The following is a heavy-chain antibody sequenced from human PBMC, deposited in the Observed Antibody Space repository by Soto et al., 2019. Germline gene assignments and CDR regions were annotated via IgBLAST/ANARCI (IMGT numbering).Heavy chain of an antibody. J-gene: IGHJ6*02. CDR1: GGTFSSYA. Sequence: ASVKVSCKASGGTFSSYAISWVRQAPGQGLEWMGGIIPIFGTANYAQKFQGRVTITADESTSTAYMELSSLRSEDTAVYYCARSTGYYDYVTSLGMDVWGQGTTVTVSS. CDR3: ARSTGYYDYVTSLGMDV. CDR2: IIPIFGTA. V-gene: IGHV1-69*13. D-gene: IGHD3-16*01.